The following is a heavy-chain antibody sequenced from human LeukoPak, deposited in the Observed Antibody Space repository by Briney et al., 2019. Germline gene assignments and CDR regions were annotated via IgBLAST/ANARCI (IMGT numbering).Heavy chain of an antibody. CDR2: IIPIFGTA. V-gene: IGHV1-69*13. Sequence: ASVKVSCKASGGTFSSYAISWVRQAPGQGLEWMGGIIPIFGTANYAQKFQGRVTITADESTSTAYMELSSLRSEDTAVYYCARASYSYGSLDLYYYYYMDVWGKGTTVTISS. CDR3: ARASYSYGSLDLYYYYYMDV. D-gene: IGHD5-18*01. CDR1: GGTFSSYA. J-gene: IGHJ6*03.